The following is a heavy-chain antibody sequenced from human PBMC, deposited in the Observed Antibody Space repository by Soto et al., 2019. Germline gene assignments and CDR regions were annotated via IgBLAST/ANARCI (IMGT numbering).Heavy chain of an antibody. D-gene: IGHD5-12*01. J-gene: IGHJ4*02. Sequence: QVQLVESGGGVVQPGRSLRLSCAASGFTFSSCAMHWVRQAPGKGLEWVAVIIYDGSDKYYADSVQGRFTISRDNSKTTLYLQMNSLRPEDTAVYYCAAELGNSGYDGHDYWGQGTLVTVSS. CDR1: GFTFSSCA. CDR3: AAELGNSGYDGHDY. CDR2: IIYDGSDK. V-gene: IGHV3-30-3*01.